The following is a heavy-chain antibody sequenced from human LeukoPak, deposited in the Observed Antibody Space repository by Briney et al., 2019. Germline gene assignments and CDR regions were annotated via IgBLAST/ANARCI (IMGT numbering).Heavy chain of an antibody. V-gene: IGHV5-51*01. D-gene: IGHD4-17*01. CDR1: GYSFTSYW. Sequence: GESLKISCKGSGYSFTSYWIGCVRQMPGKGLEEMGIIHPGDSDTRYSPSFQGQVTISADKSISTAYLQWSSLKASDTAMYYCARLDGYTVTTEGYYFDYWGQGTLVTVSS. CDR2: IHPGDSDT. CDR3: ARLDGYTVTTEGYYFDY. J-gene: IGHJ4*02.